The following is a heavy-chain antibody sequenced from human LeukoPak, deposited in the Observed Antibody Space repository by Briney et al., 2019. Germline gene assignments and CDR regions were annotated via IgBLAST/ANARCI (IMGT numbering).Heavy chain of an antibody. V-gene: IGHV4-38-2*01. J-gene: IGHJ4*02. CDR2: IYHSGST. D-gene: IGHD3-22*01. CDR1: GYSISSGYY. Sequence: PSETLSLTCAVSGYSISSGYYWGWIRQPPGKGLEWIGSIYHSGSTYYNPSLKSRVTISVDTSKNQFSLKLSSVTAADTAVYYCARGAYGSTQPFDYWGQGTLVTVSS. CDR3: ARGAYGSTQPFDY.